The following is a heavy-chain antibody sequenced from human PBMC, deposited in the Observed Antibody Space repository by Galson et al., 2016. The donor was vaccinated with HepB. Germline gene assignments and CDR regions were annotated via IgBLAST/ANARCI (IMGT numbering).Heavy chain of an antibody. D-gene: IGHD6-13*01. CDR1: GYSFTSYW. J-gene: IGHJ5*02. V-gene: IGHV5-10-1*01. CDR2: IDPSDSYT. CDR3: ARHNRIAAAVTSWFDP. Sequence: QSGAEVKKPGESLRISCKGSGYSFTSYWISWVRQMPGKGLEWMGRIDPSDSYTNYSPSFQGHVTISADKSISTAYLQWSSLKASDIAMYYCARHNRIAAAVTSWFDPWGQGTLVTVSS.